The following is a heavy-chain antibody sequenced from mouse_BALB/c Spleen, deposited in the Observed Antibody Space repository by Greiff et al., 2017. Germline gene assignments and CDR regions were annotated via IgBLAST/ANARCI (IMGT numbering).Heavy chain of an antibody. CDR2: ISSGGSYT. J-gene: IGHJ3*01. V-gene: IGHV5-6*01. CDR1: GFTFSSYG. CDR3: ARGGDGNPFAY. D-gene: IGHD2-1*01. Sequence: EVKLVESGGDLVKPGGSLKLSCAASGFTFSSYGMSWVRQTPDKRLEWVATISSGGSYTYYPDSVKGRFTISRDNAKNTLYLQMSSLKSEDTAMYYCARGGDGNPFAYWGQGTLVTVSA.